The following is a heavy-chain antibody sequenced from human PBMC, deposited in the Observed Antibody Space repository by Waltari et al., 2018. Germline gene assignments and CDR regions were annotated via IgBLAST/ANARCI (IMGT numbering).Heavy chain of an antibody. CDR2: FYYTGSI. CDR3: ARGGGGDWEWFDP. J-gene: IGHJ5*02. V-gene: IGHV4-59*01. CDR1: GGSISGFY. D-gene: IGHD2-21*02. Sequence: QVQLQESGPSLLKPSETLSLICTVSGGSISGFYWSWVRQPPGKGLDWFGHFYYTGSINFNPALRSRVTMSVDTSKNQFSLKLSSVTAADTAFYYCARGGGGDWEWFDPWGQGTLVTVSS.